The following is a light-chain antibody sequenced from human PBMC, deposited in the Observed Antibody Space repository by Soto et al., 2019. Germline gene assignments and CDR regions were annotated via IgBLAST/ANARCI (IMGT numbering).Light chain of an antibody. J-gene: IGKJ1*01. CDR1: QSISRW. V-gene: IGKV1-5*01. Sequence: DIQMTQSPSTLSASVGDRVTITCRASQSISRWFAWYQQKPGKAPKLLIFDASSLQRGVPSKFSGSGSETEFTLTISDLQPDDLATYYCQQYSNYWTFGQGTKVEIK. CDR3: QQYSNYWT. CDR2: DAS.